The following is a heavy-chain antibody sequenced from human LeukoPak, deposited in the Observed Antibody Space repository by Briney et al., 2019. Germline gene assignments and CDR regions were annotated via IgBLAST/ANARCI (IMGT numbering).Heavy chain of an antibody. D-gene: IGHD3-16*01. CDR3: AKDRETYEYTFDY. J-gene: IGHJ4*02. CDR2: MWYDGSKD. Sequence: PGGSLRLSCATSGISFSIYGIHWVRQAPGKGLEWVAVMWYDGSKDYYADSVKGRFTISRDTSKNILYLQMNNLRAEDTAIYYCAKDRETYEYTFDYWGQGTLVTVSS. V-gene: IGHV3-33*06. CDR1: GISFSIYG.